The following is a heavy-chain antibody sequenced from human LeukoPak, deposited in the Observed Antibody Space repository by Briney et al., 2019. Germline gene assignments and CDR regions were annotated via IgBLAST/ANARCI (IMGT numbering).Heavy chain of an antibody. CDR3: ARDDYGGNQLDY. J-gene: IGHJ4*02. D-gene: IGHD4-23*01. V-gene: IGHV3-33*01. CDR1: GFTFSSYG. CDR2: IWYDGSNK. Sequence: GGSLRLSCAASGFTFSSYGMHWVRQAPGKGLEWVAVIWYDGSNKYYVDSVKGRFTISRDNSKNTLYLQMNSLRAEDTAVYYCARDDYGGNQLDYWGQGTLVTVSS.